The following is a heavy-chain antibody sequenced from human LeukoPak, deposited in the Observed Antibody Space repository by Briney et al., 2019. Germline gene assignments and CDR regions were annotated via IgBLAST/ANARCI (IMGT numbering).Heavy chain of an antibody. D-gene: IGHD3-10*01. CDR1: GYTFTSYA. V-gene: IGHV1-3*01. J-gene: IGHJ4*02. CDR2: INAGNGNT. CDR3: ARVRGFGELFFDY. Sequence: ASVKVSCKASGYTFTSYAMHWVRQAPGQRLEWTGWINAGNGNTKYSQKFQGRVTITRDTSASTAYMELSSLRSEDTAVYYCARVRGFGELFFDYWGQGTLVTVSS.